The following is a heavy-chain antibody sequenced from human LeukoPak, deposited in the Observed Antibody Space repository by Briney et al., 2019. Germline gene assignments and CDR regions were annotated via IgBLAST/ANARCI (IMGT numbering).Heavy chain of an antibody. D-gene: IGHD3-16*01. J-gene: IGHJ4*02. Sequence: GGSLRLSCAASGFTFSDYWMDWVRQTPGNGLEWVANIKPDGSEIYYVDSVRGRFTISRDNAKNSLYLQMDSLRAEDTAVYYCTRALDYWGQGTLVTVSP. CDR1: GFTFSDYW. V-gene: IGHV3-7*01. CDR2: IKPDGSEI. CDR3: TRALDY.